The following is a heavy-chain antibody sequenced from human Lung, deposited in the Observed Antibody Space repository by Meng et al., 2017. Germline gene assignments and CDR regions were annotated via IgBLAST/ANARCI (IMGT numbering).Heavy chain of an antibody. J-gene: IGHJ4*02. CDR1: GFSFTDAW. V-gene: IGHV3-15*04. CDR3: ATGAAAADH. Sequence: GESLKISCVASGFSFTDAWMSWVRQAPGKGLEWVGRIESNSDGGTTDYAAPVKGRFTISRDDSKNTLYLQMNSQIIEDTALYFCATGAAAADHWGQGTLVTVSS. D-gene: IGHD6-13*01. CDR2: IESNSDGGTT.